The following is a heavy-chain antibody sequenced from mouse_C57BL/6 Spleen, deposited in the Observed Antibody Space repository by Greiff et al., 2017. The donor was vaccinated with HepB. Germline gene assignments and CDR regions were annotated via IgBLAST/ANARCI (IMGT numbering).Heavy chain of an antibody. D-gene: IGHD4-1*01. J-gene: IGHJ2*01. V-gene: IGHV5-6*01. CDR3: ARQRTGTYYFDY. Sequence: EVQRVESGGDLVKPGGSLKLSCAASGFTFSSYGISWVRQTPDKRLEWVATISSGGSYTYYPDSVKGRFTISRDNAKNTLYLQMSSLKSEDTAMYYCARQRTGTYYFDYWGQGTTLTVSS. CDR2: ISSGGSYT. CDR1: GFTFSSYG.